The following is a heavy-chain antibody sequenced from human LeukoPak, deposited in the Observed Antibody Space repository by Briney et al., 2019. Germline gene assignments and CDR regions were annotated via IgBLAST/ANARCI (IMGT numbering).Heavy chain of an antibody. CDR2: IYYTGST. CDR3: ARRIAVAGTGYFQH. J-gene: IGHJ1*01. V-gene: IGHV4-39*01. Sequence: SETLSLTCTVSGGSISSSSYYWGWIRQPPGKELEWIGSIYYTGSTCYNSSLKSRVTISVDTSKNQFSLKLRSVTAADTAVYYCARRIAVAGTGYFQHWGQGTLVTVSS. D-gene: IGHD6-19*01. CDR1: GGSISSSSYY.